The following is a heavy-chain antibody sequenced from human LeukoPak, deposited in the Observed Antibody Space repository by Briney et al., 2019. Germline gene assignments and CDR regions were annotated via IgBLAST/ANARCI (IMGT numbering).Heavy chain of an antibody. CDR2: ISYDGSNK. Sequence: GGSLRLSCAASGFTFSSYGIHWVRQAPGKGLEWVAVISYDGSNKYYADSVKGRFTISRGNSKNTLYLQMNSLRAEDTAVYYCAKASGVPWADYAFDIWGQGTMVTVSS. CDR3: AKASGVPWADYAFDI. J-gene: IGHJ3*02. V-gene: IGHV3-30*18. CDR1: GFTFSSYG. D-gene: IGHD3-10*01.